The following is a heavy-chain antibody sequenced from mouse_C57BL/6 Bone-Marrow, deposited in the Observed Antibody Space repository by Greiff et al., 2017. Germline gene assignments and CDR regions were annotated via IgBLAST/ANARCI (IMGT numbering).Heavy chain of an antibody. CDR1: GYTFTSYW. J-gene: IGHJ3*01. Sequence: QVQLQQPGAELVKPGASVKLSCKASGYTFTSYWMHWVKQRPGQGLEWIGMIHPNSGSTNYNEKFKSKATLTVDKSSSTAYMQLSSLTSEDSAVYDCERRGGLRRGFAYWGQGTLVTVSA. CDR2: IHPNSGST. D-gene: IGHD2-4*01. V-gene: IGHV1-64*01. CDR3: ERRGGLRRGFAY.